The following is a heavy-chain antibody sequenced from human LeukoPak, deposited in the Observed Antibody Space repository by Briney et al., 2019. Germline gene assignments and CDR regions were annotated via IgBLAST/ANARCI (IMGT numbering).Heavy chain of an antibody. J-gene: IGHJ6*02. Sequence: GGSLRLSCAASGFTFSSYSMNWVRQAPGKGLEWVSSISSSSSYIYYADSVKGRFTISRDYAKNSLYLQMNSLRAEDTAVYYCARDVLWFGEFLYGMDVWGQGTTVTVSS. V-gene: IGHV3-21*01. CDR3: ARDVLWFGEFLYGMDV. CDR1: GFTFSSYS. CDR2: ISSSSSYI. D-gene: IGHD3-10*01.